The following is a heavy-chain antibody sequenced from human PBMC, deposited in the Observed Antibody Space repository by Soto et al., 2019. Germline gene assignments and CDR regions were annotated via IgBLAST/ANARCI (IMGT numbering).Heavy chain of an antibody. CDR1: GFTFSSYA. CDR3: AKDHRILRFLEWLFPMDV. CDR2: ISGSGGST. D-gene: IGHD3-3*01. J-gene: IGHJ6*02. Sequence: QSGGSLRHSCAASGFTFSSYAMSWVRQAPGKGLEWVSAISGSGGSTYYADSVKGRFTLSRDNSKNTLYLQMNSLRAEDTAVYYCAKDHRILRFLEWLFPMDVWGQGTTVTVSS. V-gene: IGHV3-23*01.